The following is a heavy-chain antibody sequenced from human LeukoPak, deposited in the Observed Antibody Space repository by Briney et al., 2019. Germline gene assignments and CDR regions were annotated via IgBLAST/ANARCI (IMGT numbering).Heavy chain of an antibody. CDR3: ARVRDDYGDYPHFDY. CDR1: GGSISSYY. CDR2: VYYSGSA. D-gene: IGHD4-17*01. Sequence: SETLSLTCTVSGGSISSYYWSWIRQSPGKGLEWIGYVYYSGSATYNPSLRSRVTISVDTSKNQFSLKLSSVTAADTAVYYCARVRDDYGDYPHFDYWGQGTLVTVSS. V-gene: IGHV4-59*01. J-gene: IGHJ4*02.